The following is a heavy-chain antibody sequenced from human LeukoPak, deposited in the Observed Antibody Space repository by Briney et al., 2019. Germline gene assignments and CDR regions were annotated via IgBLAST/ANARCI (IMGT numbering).Heavy chain of an antibody. CDR2: TYFGGTT. CDR3: ARERNLGIAVAGTIFDY. Sequence: PGGSLRLSCVASGFAINTNYMNWVRQAPGKELEWVSITYFGGTTYYADSVKGRFTISRDNSKNTLYLQMNSLRAEDTAVYYCARERNLGIAVAGTIFDYWGQGTLVTVSS. V-gene: IGHV3-53*01. D-gene: IGHD6-19*01. CDR1: GFAINTNY. J-gene: IGHJ4*02.